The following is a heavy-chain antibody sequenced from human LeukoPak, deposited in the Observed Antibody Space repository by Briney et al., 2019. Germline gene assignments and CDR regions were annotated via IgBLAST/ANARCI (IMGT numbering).Heavy chain of an antibody. CDR1: GGSIRLYH. CDR2: IYYNGST. V-gene: IGHV4-59*01. CDR3: ARDRAAGSDWFDP. J-gene: IGHJ5*02. Sequence: PSETLSLTCTVSGGSIRLYHWSWIRQPPGKGLEWIGYIYYNGSTKFNPSLKSRVTMSVDTSKKQFSLNMKSMTAADTAVYYCARDRAAGSDWFDPWGQGTLVTVSS. D-gene: IGHD3-10*01.